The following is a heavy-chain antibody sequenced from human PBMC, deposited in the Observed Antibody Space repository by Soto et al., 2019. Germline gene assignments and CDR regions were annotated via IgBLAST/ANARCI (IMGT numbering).Heavy chain of an antibody. D-gene: IGHD3-16*01. Sequence: QVQLVQSGAEVKKPGSSVKFSCKASGGPFSDYSINWVRQAPGQGLEWMGGIIPVFATPNYAQKFQGRVKITADKARSTASMDMCNHRADHTAIYFSARDSAVGYSSGLPLGDYWRGGTVVTV. J-gene: IGHJ4*02. CDR3: ARDSAVGYSSGLPLGDY. CDR1: GGPFSDYS. CDR2: IIPVFATP. V-gene: IGHV1-69*06.